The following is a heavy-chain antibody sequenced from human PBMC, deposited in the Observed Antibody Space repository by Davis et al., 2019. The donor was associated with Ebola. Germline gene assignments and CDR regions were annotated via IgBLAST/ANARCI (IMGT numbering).Heavy chain of an antibody. CDR1: GFTFSSYS. J-gene: IGHJ6*02. Sequence: PGGSLRLSCAASGFTFSSYSMNWVRQAPGKGLEWVSSISSSSSYIYYADSVKGRFTISRDNAKNSLYLQMNSLRAEDTAVYYCAREPYDIFGPGGMDVWGQGTTVTVSS. CDR2: ISSSSSYI. D-gene: IGHD3-9*01. V-gene: IGHV3-21*01. CDR3: AREPYDIFGPGGMDV.